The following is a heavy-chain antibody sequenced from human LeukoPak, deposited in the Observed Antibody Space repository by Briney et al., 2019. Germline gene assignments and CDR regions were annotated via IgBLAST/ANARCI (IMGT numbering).Heavy chain of an antibody. D-gene: IGHD6-19*01. Sequence: SETLSLTCTVSGYSIRSGYYWGWIRQPPGKGLEWIGSIYHSGSTYYNPSLKSRVTMSIDKSKNQFYLKLSSVTAADTAVYYCARRGAVAGQRSFDYWGQGTLVTVSS. CDR1: GYSIRSGYY. CDR2: IYHSGST. CDR3: ARRGAVAGQRSFDY. V-gene: IGHV4-38-2*02. J-gene: IGHJ4*02.